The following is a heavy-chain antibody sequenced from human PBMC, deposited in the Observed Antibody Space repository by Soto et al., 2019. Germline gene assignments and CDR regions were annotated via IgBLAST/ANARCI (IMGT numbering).Heavy chain of an antibody. Sequence: SETLSLTCTVSGGSISSYYWSWIRQPPGKGLEWIGHIYYSGSTNYNPSLKSRVTISVDTSKNQFSLKLSSVTAADTAVYYCARVSKNSSCLDYWGQGTLVTVSS. V-gene: IGHV4-59*01. CDR3: ARVSKNSSCLDY. CDR1: GGSISSYY. CDR2: IYYSGST. D-gene: IGHD6-13*01. J-gene: IGHJ4*02.